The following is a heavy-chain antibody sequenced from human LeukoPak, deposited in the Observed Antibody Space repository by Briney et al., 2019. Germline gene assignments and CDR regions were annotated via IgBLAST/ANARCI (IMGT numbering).Heavy chain of an antibody. V-gene: IGHV7-4-1*02. CDR3: ARGGFYAAGTYGPLYYFDY. J-gene: IGHJ4*01. CDR1: GYTFTNYA. CDR2: INTHTGNP. Sequence: ASVKVSCKASGYTFTNYALNWVRQAPGQGLEWMGWINTHTGNPTYAQGFTGRFVFSLDTSLSTAYLQISSLKAEDTALYYCARGGFYAAGTYGPLYYFDYWGQGTLVAVSS. D-gene: IGHD3-10*01.